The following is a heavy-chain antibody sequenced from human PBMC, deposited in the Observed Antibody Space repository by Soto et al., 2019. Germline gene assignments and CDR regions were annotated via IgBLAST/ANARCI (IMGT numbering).Heavy chain of an antibody. V-gene: IGHV4-34*01. D-gene: IGHD3-22*01. J-gene: IGHJ4*02. CDR3: ARAGRITMIVVVRGSFDY. Sequence: PSETLSLTCAVYGGSFSGYYWSWIRQPPGKGLEWIGEINHSGSTNYNPSLKSRVTISVDTSKNQFSLKLSSVTAADTAVFYCARAGRITMIVVVRGSFDYWGQGTLVT. CDR2: INHSGST. CDR1: GGSFSGYY.